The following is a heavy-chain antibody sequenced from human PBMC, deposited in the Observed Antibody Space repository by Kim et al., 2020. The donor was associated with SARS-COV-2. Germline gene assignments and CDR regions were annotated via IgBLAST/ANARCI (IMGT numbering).Heavy chain of an antibody. D-gene: IGHD3-16*01. V-gene: IGHV4-34*01. CDR3: ARGGRGGAHY. CDR2: ST. Sequence: STNYHPALKSRVTISVDTSKNQFSLKLSSVTAADTAVYYCARGGRGGAHYWGQGTLVTVSS. J-gene: IGHJ4*02.